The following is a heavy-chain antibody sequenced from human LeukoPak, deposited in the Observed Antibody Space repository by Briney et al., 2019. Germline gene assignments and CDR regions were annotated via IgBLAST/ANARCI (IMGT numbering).Heavy chain of an antibody. Sequence: SETLSLTCTVSGGSISSGDYYWSWIRQPPGKGLEWIGYIYYSGSTYYNPSLKSRVTISVDTSKNQFSLKLSSVTAADTAVYYCAREGSYGGNSWYFDYWGQGTLVTVSS. D-gene: IGHD4-23*01. J-gene: IGHJ4*02. V-gene: IGHV4-30-4*01. CDR1: GGSISSGDYY. CDR3: AREGSYGGNSWYFDY. CDR2: IYYSGST.